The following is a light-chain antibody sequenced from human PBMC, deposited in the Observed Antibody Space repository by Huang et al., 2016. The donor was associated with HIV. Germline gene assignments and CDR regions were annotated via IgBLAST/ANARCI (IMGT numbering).Light chain of an antibody. CDR1: QSVSSN. V-gene: IGKV3-15*01. CDR2: GAS. Sequence: EIVMTQSPATLSVSPGGRATLSCRASQSVSSNLAWYQEKPGHAPRLLIYGASTRATGIPARFSGSGSGTEFTLTISSLQSEDFALYYCQQYNNWKTFGQGTKVEIK. CDR3: QQYNNWKT. J-gene: IGKJ1*01.